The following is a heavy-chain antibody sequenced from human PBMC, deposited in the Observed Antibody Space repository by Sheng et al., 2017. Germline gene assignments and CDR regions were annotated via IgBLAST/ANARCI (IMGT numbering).Heavy chain of an antibody. V-gene: IGHV4-38-2*02. J-gene: IGHJ4*02. CDR2: IYHSGST. D-gene: IGHD1-26*01. CDR1: GYSISSGYY. CDR3: AREVASGSYYTTPDY. Sequence: QVQLQESGPGLVKPSETLSLTCAVSGYSISSGYYWGWIRQPPGKGLEWIGSIYHSGSTYYNPSLKSRVTISVDTSKNQFSLKLSSVTAADTAVYYCAREVASGSYYTTPDYWGQGTLGHRLL.